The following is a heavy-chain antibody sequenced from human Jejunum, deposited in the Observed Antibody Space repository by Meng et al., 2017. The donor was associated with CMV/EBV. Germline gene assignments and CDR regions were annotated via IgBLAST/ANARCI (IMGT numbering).Heavy chain of an antibody. CDR3: ASFDSTVH. CDR1: GFTFGSYS. V-gene: IGHV3-21*01. Sequence: SFAASGFTFGSYSMNWVRQAPGKGLEWVSSISSSSSYIYYADSVKGRFTISRDNAKNSLYLQMNSLRAEDTAVYYCASFDSTVHWGQGTLVTVSS. D-gene: IGHD2-15*01. CDR2: ISSSSSYI. J-gene: IGHJ4*02.